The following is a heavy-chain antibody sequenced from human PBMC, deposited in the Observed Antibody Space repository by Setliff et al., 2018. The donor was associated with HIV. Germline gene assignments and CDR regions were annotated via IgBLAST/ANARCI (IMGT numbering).Heavy chain of an antibody. D-gene: IGHD3-10*01. Sequence: PSETLSLTCAVYTESLTRYDWAWIRQSPEKGLEWIGEIDDSGSIIYNPSLQSRVTMSVDTSKNKFSLKVRSLTAADTGLYYCARVKSIKTTLVRLWPRFDLWGQGTKVTVSS. J-gene: IGHJ5*02. CDR3: ARVKSIKTTLVRLWPRFDL. CDR2: IDDSGSI. CDR1: TESLTRYD. V-gene: IGHV4-34*01.